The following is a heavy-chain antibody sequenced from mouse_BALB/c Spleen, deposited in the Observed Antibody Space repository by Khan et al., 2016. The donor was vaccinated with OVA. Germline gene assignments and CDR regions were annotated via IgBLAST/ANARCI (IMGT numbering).Heavy chain of an antibody. J-gene: IGHJ2*01. CDR2: ISYSGST. CDR3: ASTTRLKY. V-gene: IGHV3-2*02. D-gene: IGHD2-12*01. CDR1: GYSITSGYG. Sequence: EVELVEPGPGLVKPSQSLSLTCTVTGYSITSGYGGNWIRQFPGNNMEWMGYISYSGSTNYNPSLKSRIPITRDTSKYQFFLQLNSVTTEGTATYCCASTTRLKYWGQGTTLTVSS.